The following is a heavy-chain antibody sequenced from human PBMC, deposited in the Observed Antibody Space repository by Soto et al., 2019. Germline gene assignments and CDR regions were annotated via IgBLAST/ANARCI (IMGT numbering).Heavy chain of an antibody. CDR2: IYYSGNT. D-gene: IGHD6-13*01. V-gene: IGHV4-39*01. CDR3: ASIAAPGTTHFDF. Sequence: SETLSLTCTVSGGSLGSSSYYWGWVRQSPGKGLEWIGNIYYSGNTFYNPSLKSRVTISVDTSKNQFYLHLSSVTAADTAIFYCASIAAPGTTHFDFWGQGTLVTVSS. J-gene: IGHJ4*02. CDR1: GGSLGSSSYY.